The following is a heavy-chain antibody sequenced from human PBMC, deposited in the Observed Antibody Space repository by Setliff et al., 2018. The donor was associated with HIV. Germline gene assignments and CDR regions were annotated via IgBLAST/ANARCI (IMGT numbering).Heavy chain of an antibody. CDR2: IYTSGST. CDR3: ARDHGGAVAASDAFDI. V-gene: IGHV4-4*07. Sequence: SETLSLTCTVSGGSISSYYWSWIRQPAGKGLEWIGRIYTSGSTNYNPSLKSRVTMSVDTSKNQFSLKLSSVTAADTAVYYCARDHGGAVAASDAFDIWGQGTMVTVSS. CDR1: GGSISSYY. D-gene: IGHD6-19*01. J-gene: IGHJ3*02.